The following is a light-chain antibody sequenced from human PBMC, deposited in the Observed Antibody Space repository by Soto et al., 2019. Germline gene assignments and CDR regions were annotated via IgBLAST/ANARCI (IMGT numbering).Light chain of an antibody. Sequence: MQMKLSASSVSASLKDRVIITCRASQSISNHLNWYQQKPGKAPKLLIFAASTLQSGVPLRFSGSGSGTSFTLTISSLQPEDFAPYYCPHPPSYPISSGQGGRPEIK. CDR2: AAS. V-gene: IGKV1-17*01. J-gene: IGKJ5*01. CDR3: PHPPSYPIS. CDR1: QSISNH.